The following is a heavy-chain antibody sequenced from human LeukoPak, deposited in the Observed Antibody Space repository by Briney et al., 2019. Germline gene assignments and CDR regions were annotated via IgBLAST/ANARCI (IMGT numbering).Heavy chain of an antibody. V-gene: IGHV4-59*01. J-gene: IGHJ4*02. CDR3: ARDRGPGVFDY. CDR1: GGSISSYY. D-gene: IGHD3-10*01. CDR2: IYYSGST. Sequence: SETLSLTCTVSGGSISSYYWSWIRQPPGKGLEWIGYIYYSGSTNYNPSLKSRVTISVDTSENQFSLKLSSVTAADTAVYYCARDRGPGVFDYWGQGTLVTVSS.